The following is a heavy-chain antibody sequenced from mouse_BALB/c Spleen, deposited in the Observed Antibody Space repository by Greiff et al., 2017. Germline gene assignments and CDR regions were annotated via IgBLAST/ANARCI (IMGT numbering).Heavy chain of an antibody. J-gene: IGHJ3*01. CDR1: GFNIKDTY. V-gene: IGHV14-3*02. CDR2: IDPANGNT. Sequence: VQLKESGAELVKPGASVKLSCTASGFNIKDTYMHWVKQRPEQGLEWIGRIDPANGNTKYDPKFQGKATITADTSSNTAYLQLSSLTSEDTAVYYCARGDYEAYWGQGTLVTVSA. D-gene: IGHD2-4*01. CDR3: ARGDYEAY.